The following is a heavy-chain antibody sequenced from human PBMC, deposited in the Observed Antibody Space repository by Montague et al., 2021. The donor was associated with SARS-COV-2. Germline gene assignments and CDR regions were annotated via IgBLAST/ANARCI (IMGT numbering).Heavy chain of an antibody. CDR3: ARIFDSSWPTFDY. CDR1: GFSFSTSGMC. J-gene: IGHJ4*02. D-gene: IGHD6-13*01. V-gene: IGHV2-70*01. CDR2: XDWDDDK. Sequence: PALVKPTQTLTLTCTFSGFSFSTSGMCVSWIRQPPGKALEWLALXDWDDDKYYSTSLKTRLTISKDTSKNQVVLTMTNMDPVDTATYYCARIFDSSWPTFDYWGQGTLVTVSS.